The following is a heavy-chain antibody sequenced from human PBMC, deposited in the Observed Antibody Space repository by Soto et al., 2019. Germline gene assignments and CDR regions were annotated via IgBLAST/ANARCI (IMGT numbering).Heavy chain of an antibody. D-gene: IGHD6-13*01. V-gene: IGHV3-30*18. CDR1: GFTFSSYG. J-gene: IGHJ5*02. CDR2: ISYDGSNK. Sequence: GGSLRLSCAASGFTFSSYGMHWVRQAPGKGLEWVAVISYDGSNKYYADSVKGRFTISRDNSKNTLYLQMNSLRAEDTAVYYCAKDIPLYAYSSPTDPWGQGTLVTVSS. CDR3: AKDIPLYAYSSPTDP.